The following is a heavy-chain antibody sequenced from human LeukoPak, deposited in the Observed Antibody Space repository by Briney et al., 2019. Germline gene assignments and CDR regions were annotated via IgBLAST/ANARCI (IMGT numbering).Heavy chain of an antibody. Sequence: GGSLRLSCAASGFPFSMYGMHWVRQAPGKGLEWVAVISYEGSDIHYADSVKGRFTISRGNSKNTLYLQMNSLRADDTAVYYCSAGLGANPLADYWGQGTLVIVSS. CDR3: SAGLGANPLADY. D-gene: IGHD2-8*01. V-gene: IGHV3-30*03. CDR2: ISYEGSDI. J-gene: IGHJ4*02. CDR1: GFPFSMYG.